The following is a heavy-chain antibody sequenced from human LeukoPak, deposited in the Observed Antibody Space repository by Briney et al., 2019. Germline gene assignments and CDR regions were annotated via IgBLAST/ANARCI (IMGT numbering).Heavy chain of an antibody. D-gene: IGHD2-2*01. Sequence: ASVKVSCKASGYTFTSYAMHWVRQAPGQRLEWVGWINAGNGNTKYSQKFQGRVTITRDTSASTAYMELSSLRSEDTAVYYCARARVYCSSTSCLPTDVWGQGTTVTVSS. J-gene: IGHJ6*02. CDR3: ARARVYCSSTSCLPTDV. CDR1: GYTFTSYA. V-gene: IGHV1-3*01. CDR2: INAGNGNT.